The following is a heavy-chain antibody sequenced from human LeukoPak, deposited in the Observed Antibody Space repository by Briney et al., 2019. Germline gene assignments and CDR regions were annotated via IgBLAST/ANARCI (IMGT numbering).Heavy chain of an antibody. Sequence: TSETLSLTCTVSGGSISSYYWSWIRRPAGKGLEWIGRIYTSGSTNYNPSLKSRVTISVDKSKNQFSLKLSSVTAADTAVYYCAGSQWLAYFDYWGQGTLVTVSS. D-gene: IGHD6-19*01. CDR3: AGSQWLAYFDY. V-gene: IGHV4-4*07. J-gene: IGHJ4*02. CDR2: IYTSGST. CDR1: GGSISSYY.